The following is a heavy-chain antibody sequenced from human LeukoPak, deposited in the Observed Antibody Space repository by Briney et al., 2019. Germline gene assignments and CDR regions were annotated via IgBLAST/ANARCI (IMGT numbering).Heavy chain of an antibody. CDR1: GGSFSGYY. CDR2: INHSGST. Sequence: SETLSLTCAVYGGSFSGYYWSWIRQPPGKGLEWIGEINHSGSTNYNPSLKSRVTISVDTSKNQFSLKLSSVTAADTAVYYCARYQTQQLVRGDRNPSFDYWGQGTLVTVSS. CDR3: ARYQTQQLVRGDRNPSFDY. D-gene: IGHD6-13*01. J-gene: IGHJ4*02. V-gene: IGHV4-34*01.